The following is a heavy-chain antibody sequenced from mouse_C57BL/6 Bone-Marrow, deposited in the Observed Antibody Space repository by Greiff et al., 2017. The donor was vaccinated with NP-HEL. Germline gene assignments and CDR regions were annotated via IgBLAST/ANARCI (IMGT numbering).Heavy chain of an antibody. Sequence: VQLQQSGAELVKPGASVKISCKASGYAFSSYWMNWVKQRPGKGLEWIGQIYPGDGDTNYNGKFKGKATLTADKSSSTAYMQLSSLTSEDSAVYFCAREGYYYGSSPFDYWGQGTTLTVSS. CDR2: IYPGDGDT. CDR1: GYAFSSYW. CDR3: AREGYYYGSSPFDY. D-gene: IGHD1-1*01. V-gene: IGHV1-80*01. J-gene: IGHJ2*01.